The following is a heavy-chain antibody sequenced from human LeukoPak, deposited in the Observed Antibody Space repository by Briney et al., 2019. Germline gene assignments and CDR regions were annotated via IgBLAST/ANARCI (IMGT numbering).Heavy chain of an antibody. J-gene: IGHJ3*02. CDR1: GFTFSSYS. V-gene: IGHV3-48*01. CDR3: ARDSMYAFDI. D-gene: IGHD2-2*01. Sequence: GGSPRLSCAASGFTFSSYSMNWVRQAPGRGLEWISYFSTSSGTISYADSVKGRFTISRDNAKNSLYLQMNSLRAEDTAVYYCARDSMYAFDIWGQGTMVTVSS. CDR2: FSTSSGTI.